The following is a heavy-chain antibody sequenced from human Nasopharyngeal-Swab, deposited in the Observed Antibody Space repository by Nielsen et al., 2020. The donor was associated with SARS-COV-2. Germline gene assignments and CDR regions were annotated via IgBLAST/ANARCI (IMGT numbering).Heavy chain of an antibody. V-gene: IGHV4-39*01. J-gene: IGHJ5*02. CDR3: AGVARSSWYVLDNWFDP. D-gene: IGHD6-13*01. CDR2: IYYSGST. Sequence: WIRQPPGKGLEWIGSIYYSGSTYYNPSLKSRVTISVDTSKNQFSLKVTSVAAADTAVYYCAGVARSSWYVLDNWFDPWGPEPWSPSPQ.